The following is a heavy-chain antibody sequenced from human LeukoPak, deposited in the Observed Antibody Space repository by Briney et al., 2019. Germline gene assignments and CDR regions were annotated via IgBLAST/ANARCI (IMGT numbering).Heavy chain of an antibody. CDR2: IYYSGST. CDR3: ARNGAYSVDF. Sequence: SETLSLTCTVSGGSISSSSYYWGWIRQPPGKGLEWIGSIYYSGSTNYNPSLKSRVTISVDKSKNQFSLKLSSVTAADTAVYYCARNGAYSVDFWGQGTLVTVSS. D-gene: IGHD4-17*01. J-gene: IGHJ4*02. CDR1: GGSISSSSYY. V-gene: IGHV4-39*07.